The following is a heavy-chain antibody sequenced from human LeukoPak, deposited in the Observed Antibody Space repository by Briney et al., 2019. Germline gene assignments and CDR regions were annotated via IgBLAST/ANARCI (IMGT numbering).Heavy chain of an antibody. CDR1: GGSISSSSDY. CDR3: ARQFATAAADTRGYFDY. J-gene: IGHJ4*02. Sequence: SETLSLTCTVSGGSISSSSDYWGWIRQAPGKGLEWIGSFFVSGSTHYNPSLRSRATLFVDTSKNQFSLKLTSKTAADAATYFCARQFATAAADTRGYFDYWGQGTVVAASS. D-gene: IGHD6-25*01. V-gene: IGHV4-39*01. CDR2: FFVSGST.